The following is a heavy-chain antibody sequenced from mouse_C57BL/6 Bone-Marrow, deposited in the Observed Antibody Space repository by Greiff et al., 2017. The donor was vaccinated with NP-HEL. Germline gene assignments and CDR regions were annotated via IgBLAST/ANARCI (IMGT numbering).Heavy chain of an antibody. CDR3: ARWRGMGAGWYLGV. V-gene: IGHV3-8*01. D-gene: IGHD3-3*01. CDR2: ISYSGST. J-gene: IGHJ1*03. Sequence: EVQLQQSGPGLAKPSQTLSLTCSVTGYSITSDYWNWIRKFPGNKLEYMGYISYSGSTYYNPSLKSRISITPDSSKNQYYLQFNSVTTEDTAAYYCARWRGMGAGWYLGVRGTGTTVTVSS. CDR1: GYSITSDY.